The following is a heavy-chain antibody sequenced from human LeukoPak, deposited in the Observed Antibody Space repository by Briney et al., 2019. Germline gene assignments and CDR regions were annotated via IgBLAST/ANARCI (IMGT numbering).Heavy chain of an antibody. D-gene: IGHD5-18*01. CDR1: GGSFSGYY. J-gene: IGHJ4*02. V-gene: IGHV4-34*01. CDR3: ARGSFGYSYGYYPRSLSFDY. Sequence: SETLSLTCAVYGGSFSGYYWSWIRQPPGKGLEWIGEINHSGSTNYNPSLKSRVTISVDTSKNQFPLKLSSVTAADTAVYYCARGSFGYSYGYYPRSLSFDYWGQGTLVTVSS. CDR2: INHSGST.